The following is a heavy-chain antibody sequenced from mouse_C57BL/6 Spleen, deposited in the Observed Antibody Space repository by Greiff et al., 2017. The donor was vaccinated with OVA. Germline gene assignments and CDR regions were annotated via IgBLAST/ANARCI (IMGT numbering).Heavy chain of an antibody. CDR1: GYTFTDYN. J-gene: IGHJ4*01. CDR3: ARPYYGSSYGAMDY. CDR2: INPNNGGT. D-gene: IGHD1-1*01. Sequence: EVQRVESGPELVKPGASVKMSCKASGYTFTDYNMHWVKQSHGKSLEWIGYINPNNGGTSYNQKFKGKATLTVNKSSSTAYMELRSLTSEDSAVYYCARPYYGSSYGAMDYWGQGTSVTVSS. V-gene: IGHV1-22*01.